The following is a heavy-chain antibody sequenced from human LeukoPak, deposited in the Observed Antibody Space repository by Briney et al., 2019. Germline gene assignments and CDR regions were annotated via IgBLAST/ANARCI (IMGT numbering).Heavy chain of an antibody. CDR3: AISYLAFDI. Sequence: GGSLRLSCAASTFTFRNYWMSWVRQAPGKGLEWVANIKEDGSEKDYVDSVKGRFTISRDNAKNSLYLQMNSLRADDTAVYCAAISYLAFDIWGQGTTVTVSS. V-gene: IGHV3-7*03. CDR2: IKEDGSEK. J-gene: IGHJ3*02. D-gene: IGHD2/OR15-2a*01. CDR1: TFTFRNYW.